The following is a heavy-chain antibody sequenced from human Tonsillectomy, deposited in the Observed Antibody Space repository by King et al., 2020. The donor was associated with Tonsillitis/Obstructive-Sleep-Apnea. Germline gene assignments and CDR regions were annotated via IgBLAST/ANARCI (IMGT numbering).Heavy chain of an antibody. Sequence: VQLQESGPGLVKPSETLSLTCTVSGGSISSYYWSWIRQPPGKGLEWIGYIYYSGSTNYNPSLKSRVTISVDTSKNQFSLKLSSVTAADTAVYYCARDKYSYYYYYGMDVWGQGTTVTVS. J-gene: IGHJ6*02. D-gene: IGHD2-15*01. CDR3: ARDKYSYYYYYGMDV. CDR1: GGSISSYY. CDR2: IYYSGST. V-gene: IGHV4-59*01.